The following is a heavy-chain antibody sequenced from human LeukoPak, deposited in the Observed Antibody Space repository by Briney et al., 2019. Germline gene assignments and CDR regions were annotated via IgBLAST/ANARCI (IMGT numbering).Heavy chain of an antibody. CDR2: FDPEDGET. D-gene: IGHD5-24*01. CDR1: GYTFTGYY. CDR3: ATDHSMANTAWWFDP. J-gene: IGHJ5*02. Sequence: ASVKVSCKASGYTFTGYYMHWVRQAPGQGLEWMGGFDPEDGETIYAQKFQGRITMSRDTSTSTVYMELSSLRSEDTAFYYCATDHSMANTAWWFDPWGQGTLVTVSS. V-gene: IGHV1-46*01.